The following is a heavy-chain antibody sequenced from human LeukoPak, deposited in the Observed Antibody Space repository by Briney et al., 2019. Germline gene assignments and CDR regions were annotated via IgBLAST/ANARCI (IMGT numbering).Heavy chain of an antibody. CDR2: IIGDGKT. CDR1: GFTFSSYW. V-gene: IGHV3-74*01. J-gene: IGHJ1*01. CDR3: ARAPSEIGGYYPEYFRH. D-gene: IGHD3-22*01. Sequence: GGSLRLSCAASGFTFSSYWMHWVRQAPGKELEWVSRIIGDGKTNYADSVTGRFTISRDNANNTVSLQMNSLRAEDTGVYYCARAPSEIGGYYPEYFRHWGQGTLVTVLS.